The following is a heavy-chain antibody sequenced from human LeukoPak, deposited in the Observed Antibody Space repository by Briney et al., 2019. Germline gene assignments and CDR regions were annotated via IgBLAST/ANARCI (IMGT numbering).Heavy chain of an antibody. CDR3: ATYRQIQVPFEF. Sequence: GGSLRPSCAASGFTFSSYAMNWVRQAPGKGLQWVSSISDSGDSTYYADSVKGRFTISRDNSRSTLSLQMDSLRAEDTATYYCATYRQIQVPFEFWGQGTLVTVSS. J-gene: IGHJ4*02. CDR2: ISDSGDST. D-gene: IGHD5-18*01. CDR1: GFTFSSYA. V-gene: IGHV3-23*01.